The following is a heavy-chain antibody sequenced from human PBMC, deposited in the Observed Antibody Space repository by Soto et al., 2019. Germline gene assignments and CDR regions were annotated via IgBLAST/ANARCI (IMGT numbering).Heavy chain of an antibody. CDR3: ARGANQWLPEELYY. CDR1: GYTFTSYG. D-gene: IGHD6-19*01. Sequence: ASVKVSCKASGYTFTSYGISWVRQAPGQGLERMGWISAYNGNTNYAQKLQGRVTMTTDTSTSTAYMELRSLRSDDTAVYYCARGANQWLPEELYYWGQAALLTIGS. V-gene: IGHV1-18*01. J-gene: IGHJ4*02. CDR2: ISAYNGNT.